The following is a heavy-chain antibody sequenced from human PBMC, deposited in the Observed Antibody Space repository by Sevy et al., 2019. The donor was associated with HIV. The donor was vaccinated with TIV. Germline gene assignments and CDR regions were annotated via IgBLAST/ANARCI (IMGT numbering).Heavy chain of an antibody. Sequence: GGFLRLSCSGFGFTFQTFGMHWVRQAPGKGPEWLAVISSDGKNQNYADSVKGRFTISRDNSRNLLYLHMNNLVASDTAVYFCTKESLRGTYIRGDFDHWGQGTLVTVSS. V-gene: IGHV3-30*18. D-gene: IGHD3-10*02. CDR2: ISSDGKNQ. CDR1: GFTFQTFG. CDR3: TKESLRGTYIRGDFDH. J-gene: IGHJ4*02.